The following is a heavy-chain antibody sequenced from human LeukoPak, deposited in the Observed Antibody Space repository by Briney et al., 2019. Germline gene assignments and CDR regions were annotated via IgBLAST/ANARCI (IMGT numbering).Heavy chain of an antibody. CDR2: IIPIFGTA. V-gene: IGHV1-69*05. J-gene: IGHJ1*01. D-gene: IGHD3-22*01. CDR1: GGTFSSYA. CDR3: VDPDR. Sequence: SVKVSCKASGGTFSSYAISWVRQAPGQGLEWMGGIIPIFGTANYAQKFQGRVIMTRNTSIATAYMEMTNLRFDDTAVYYCVDPDRWGQGTLVTVSS.